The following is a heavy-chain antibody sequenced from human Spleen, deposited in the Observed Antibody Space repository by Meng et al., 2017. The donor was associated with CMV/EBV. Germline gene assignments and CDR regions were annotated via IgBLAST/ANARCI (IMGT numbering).Heavy chain of an antibody. D-gene: IGHD1-20*01. CDR3: ATTLGSTYNWNHYYYGLDV. Sequence: SETLSLTCTVSGGSISSSSYYWGWIRQPPGKGLEWIGSIYYSGSTYYNPSLKSRVAISLDTAKSQFSLKLTSVSAADTAIYFCATTLGSTYNWNHYYYGLDVWGQGTTVTVSS. J-gene: IGHJ6*02. CDR1: GGSISSSSYY. V-gene: IGHV4-39*07. CDR2: IYYSGST.